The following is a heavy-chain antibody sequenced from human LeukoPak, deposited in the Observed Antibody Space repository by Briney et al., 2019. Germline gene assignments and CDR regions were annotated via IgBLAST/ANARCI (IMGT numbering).Heavy chain of an antibody. CDR2: ISSSSSYI. J-gene: IGHJ4*02. Sequence: GGSLRLSCAASGFTFSSYSMNWVRQAPGKGLEWVSSISSSSSYIYYADSVKGRFTISRDNAKNSLYLQMNSLRAEDTALYYCAKDVLTSSSSFFDYWGQGTLVTVSS. D-gene: IGHD2-2*01. CDR3: AKDVLTSSSSFFDY. V-gene: IGHV3-21*04. CDR1: GFTFSSYS.